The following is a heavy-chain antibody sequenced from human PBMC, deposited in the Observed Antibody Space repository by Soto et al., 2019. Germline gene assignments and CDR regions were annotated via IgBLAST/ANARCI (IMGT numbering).Heavy chain of an antibody. J-gene: IGHJ4*02. Sequence: PSETLSLTCSVSGGTINSGDYFWGWIRQPPGKGLEWIGSIYYSGSTYNNPSLRSRVSMSIDTSKDQFSLKLKSVTAADTALYFCARQRTSVVTQAYFDVWGPGSLVTVS. D-gene: IGHD2-21*02. CDR1: GGTINSGDYF. V-gene: IGHV4-39*01. CDR3: ARQRTSVVTQAYFDV. CDR2: IYYSGST.